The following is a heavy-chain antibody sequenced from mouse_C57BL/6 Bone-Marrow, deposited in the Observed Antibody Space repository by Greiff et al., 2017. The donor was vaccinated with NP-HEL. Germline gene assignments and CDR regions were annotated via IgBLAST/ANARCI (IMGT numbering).Heavy chain of an antibody. CDR1: GYTFTNYW. CDR2: IDPNSGGT. J-gene: IGHJ2*01. Sequence: VQLQQSGAELVKPGASVKLSCKASGYTFTNYWMHWVKQRPGRGLEWIGRIDPNSGGTKYNEKFKSKATLTVDKPSSTASMQLSSLTSEASAVFYGARYDYGSGYFDYWGQGTTLTGSS. CDR3: ARYDYGSGYFDY. V-gene: IGHV1-72*01. D-gene: IGHD1-1*01.